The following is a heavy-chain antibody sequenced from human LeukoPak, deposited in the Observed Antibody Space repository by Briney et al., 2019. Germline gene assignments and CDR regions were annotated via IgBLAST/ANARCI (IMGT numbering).Heavy chain of an antibody. D-gene: IGHD6-13*01. CDR1: GFTFSSYG. J-gene: IGHJ6*02. V-gene: IGHV3-33*01. CDR2: IWYDGSNK. Sequence: PGRSLRLSCAASGFTFSSYGMHWVRQAPGKGLEWVAVIWYDGSNKYYADSVKGRFTISRDNSKNTLYLQMNSLRAEDTAVYYCAGGLAAAGEEDYYGMDVWGQGTTVTVSS. CDR3: AGGLAAAGEEDYYGMDV.